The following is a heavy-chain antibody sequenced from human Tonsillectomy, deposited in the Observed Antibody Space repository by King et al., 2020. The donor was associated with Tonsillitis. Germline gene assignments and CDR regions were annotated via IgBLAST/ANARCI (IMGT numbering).Heavy chain of an antibody. J-gene: IGHJ6*02. CDR1: GGSFSGYY. V-gene: IGHV4-34*01. CDR2: INHSGST. Sequence: VQLQQWGAGLLKPSETLSLTCAVYGGSFSGYYWSWIRQPPGKGLEWIGEINHSGSTNYNPSLKSRVTISVDTSKNQFSLKLSSVTAADTAVYYCARGSGGRYSYVGYYYGMDVWGQGTTVTVSS. D-gene: IGHD5-18*01. CDR3: ARGSGGRYSYVGYYYGMDV.